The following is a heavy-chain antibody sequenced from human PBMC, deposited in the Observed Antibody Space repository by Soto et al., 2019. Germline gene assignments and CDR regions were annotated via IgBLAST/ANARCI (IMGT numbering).Heavy chain of an antibody. Sequence: SGPTLVNPTQTLKLTRTFSGFSLSTSGMCVSWIRQPPGKALEWLALIDWDDDKYYSTSLKTRLTISKDTSKNQVVLTMTNMDPVDTATYYCARRARIYGDRNYGMHVWGQGTTVTVSS. CDR2: IDWDDDK. CDR1: GFSLSTSGMC. CDR3: ARRARIYGDRNYGMHV. V-gene: IGHV2-70*01. D-gene: IGHD4-17*01. J-gene: IGHJ6*02.